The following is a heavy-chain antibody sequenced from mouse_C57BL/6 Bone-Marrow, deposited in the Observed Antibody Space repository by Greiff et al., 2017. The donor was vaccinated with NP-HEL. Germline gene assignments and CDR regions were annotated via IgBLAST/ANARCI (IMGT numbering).Heavy chain of an antibody. Sequence: EVQVVESGGGLVQPGGSLKLSCAASGFTFSDYYMYWVRQTPEKRLEWVAYISNGGGSTYYPDTVKGRFTISRDNAKNTLYLQMSRLKSEDTAMYYCARRPYYYAMDYWGQGTSVTVSS. V-gene: IGHV5-12*01. J-gene: IGHJ4*01. CDR1: GFTFSDYY. CDR3: ARRPYYYAMDY. CDR2: ISNGGGST.